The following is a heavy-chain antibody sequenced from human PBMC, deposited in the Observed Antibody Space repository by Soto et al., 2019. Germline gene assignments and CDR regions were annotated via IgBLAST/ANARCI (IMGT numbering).Heavy chain of an antibody. CDR1: GYTFTSYY. CDR3: VFHSFFGSSFDY. J-gene: IGHJ4*02. Sequence: ASVKVSCKASGYTFTSYYMHWVRQAPGQGLEWMGIINPSGGSTSYAQKFQGRVTMTRDTSTSTVYMELSSLRSEDTAVYYCVFHSFFGSSFDYWGQGTLVTVSS. CDR2: INPSGGST. V-gene: IGHV1-46*01. D-gene: IGHD3-3*01.